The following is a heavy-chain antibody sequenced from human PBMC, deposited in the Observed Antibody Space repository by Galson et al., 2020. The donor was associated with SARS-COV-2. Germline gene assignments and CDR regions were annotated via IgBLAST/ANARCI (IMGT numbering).Heavy chain of an antibody. Sequence: GGSLRLSCAASGFTFSGSAMHWVRQASGQGLEWVGRIRSKANSYATAYAASVKGRFTISRDDSKNTAYLQMNSLKTEDTAVYYCTRSSRSDTAMVISYYYYGMDVWGQGTTVTVSS. V-gene: IGHV3-73*01. J-gene: IGHJ6*02. CDR3: TRSSRSDTAMVISYYYYGMDV. CDR1: GFTFSGSA. CDR2: IRSKANSYAT. D-gene: IGHD5-18*01.